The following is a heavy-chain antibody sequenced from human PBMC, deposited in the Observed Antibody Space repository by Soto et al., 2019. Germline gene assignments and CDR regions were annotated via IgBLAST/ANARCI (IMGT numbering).Heavy chain of an antibody. Sequence: GASVKVSCKASGYTFTSYAMHWVRQAPGQRLEWMGWINAGNSDTTYSQKFQGRVTITSDTSASTAYMELTSLTSEDTAVYYCVRELHGGYFDFWGQGTLVTVSS. D-gene: IGHD2-15*01. V-gene: IGHV1-3*01. CDR1: GYTFTSYA. CDR2: INAGNSDT. J-gene: IGHJ4*02. CDR3: VRELHGGYFDF.